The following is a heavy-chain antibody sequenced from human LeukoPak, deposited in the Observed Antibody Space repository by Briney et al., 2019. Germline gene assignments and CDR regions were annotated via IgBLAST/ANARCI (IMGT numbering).Heavy chain of an antibody. CDR1: GGSFSGYY. CDR2: IYYSGST. CDR3: ARVARCTSCFDVDY. J-gene: IGHJ4*02. Sequence: SETLSLTCAVYGGSFSGYYWSWIRQPPGKGLQWIGSIYYSGSTYYKPSLKSRVTISVDTSKNQFSLKLSSVTAADTAVYYCARVARCTSCFDVDYWGQGTLVTVSS. D-gene: IGHD2-2*01. V-gene: IGHV4-34*01.